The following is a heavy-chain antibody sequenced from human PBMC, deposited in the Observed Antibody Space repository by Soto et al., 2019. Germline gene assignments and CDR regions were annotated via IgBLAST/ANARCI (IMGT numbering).Heavy chain of an antibody. D-gene: IGHD4-4*01. J-gene: IGHJ6*03. Sequence: QLQLQESGPGLVKPSETLSLTCTVSGGSISSSSYYWGWIRQPPGKGLEWIGSIYYSGSTYYNPSLKSRVTISVDTSKNQFSLKLSSVTAADTAVYYCARHWTSNDVVYYYMDVWGKGTTVTVSS. V-gene: IGHV4-39*01. CDR3: ARHWTSNDVVYYYMDV. CDR1: GGSISSSSYY. CDR2: IYYSGST.